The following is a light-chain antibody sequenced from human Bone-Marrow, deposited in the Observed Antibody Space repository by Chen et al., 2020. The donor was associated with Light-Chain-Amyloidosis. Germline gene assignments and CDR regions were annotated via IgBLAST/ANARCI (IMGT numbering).Light chain of an antibody. V-gene: IGLV3-21*02. CDR2: DDS. CDR3: QVWDRSSDRPV. J-gene: IGLJ3*02. CDR1: NIGSTS. Sequence: SYVLTQPSSVSVAPGQTATLAWGGNNIGSTSVHWYQQTPGQAPLLVVYDDSDRPSGIPERLPGSNSGNTATLTISRVEAGDEADYYCQVWDRSSDRPVFGGGTKLTVL.